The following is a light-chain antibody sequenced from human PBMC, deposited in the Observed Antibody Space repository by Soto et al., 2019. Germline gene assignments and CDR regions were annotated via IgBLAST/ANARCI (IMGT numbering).Light chain of an antibody. V-gene: IGKV1-5*01. J-gene: IGKJ1*01. CDR2: DAS. CDR3: QQYNSYSLT. Sequence: IRMTQSASTLAACVGDGVSIXCRASQSLRTGLGWYQQKPGKAPKLLIYDASSLQGAGPSRFSGSGSATEFTRTISSLQHDDFATYYGQQYNSYSLTFGQGTKVDIK. CDR1: QSLRTG.